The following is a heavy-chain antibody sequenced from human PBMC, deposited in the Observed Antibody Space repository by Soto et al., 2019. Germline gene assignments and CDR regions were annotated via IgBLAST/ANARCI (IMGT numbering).Heavy chain of an antibody. V-gene: IGHV3-9*01. CDR2: ISWNSGSI. CDR3: AKDGRYCSGSSCYSLPDY. CDR1: GFSFDDYA. Sequence: GGSLRLSCAASGFSFDDYAMHWVRQAPGKGLEWVSGISWNSGSIGYADSVKGRFTISRDNAKNSLYLQMNSLRSDDTALYYCAKDGRYCSGSSCYSLPDYWGQGTLVTVSS. J-gene: IGHJ4*02. D-gene: IGHD2-15*01.